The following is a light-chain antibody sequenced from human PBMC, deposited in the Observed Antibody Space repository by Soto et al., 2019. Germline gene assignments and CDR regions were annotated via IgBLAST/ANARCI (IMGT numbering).Light chain of an antibody. J-gene: IGLJ2*01. CDR1: SSDVGGYNY. Sequence: QSALTQPASVSGSPGQSITISCTGTSSDVGGYNYVSWYQQHPGKAPKLMIYEVSNRPSGVSNRFSGSKSGNTASLTISGLQAEDEADYYCSSYTSSITPVVFGGGTMLTVL. CDR2: EVS. CDR3: SSYTSSITPVV. V-gene: IGLV2-14*01.